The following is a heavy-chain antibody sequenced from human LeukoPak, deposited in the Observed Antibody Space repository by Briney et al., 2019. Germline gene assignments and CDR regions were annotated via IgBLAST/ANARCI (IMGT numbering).Heavy chain of an antibody. J-gene: IGHJ4*02. D-gene: IGHD2-21*02. CDR3: ARDVTARNYFDS. V-gene: IGHV3-21*06. Sequence: GGSLRLSCVASGYTFRQYSMNWVRQSPGKGLEWLSPVDGLSETIYYADSVKGRFTISRDNAKNSLSLHMPNLRVEDTAIYYCARDVTARNYFDSWGQGTLVTVSS. CDR1: GYTFRQYS. CDR2: VDGLSETI.